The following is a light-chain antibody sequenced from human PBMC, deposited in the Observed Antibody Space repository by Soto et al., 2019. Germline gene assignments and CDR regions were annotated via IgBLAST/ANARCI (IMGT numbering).Light chain of an antibody. CDR2: GAS. V-gene: IGKV3-20*01. CDR3: QQYGNSPYT. Sequence: EIVLTQSPGTLSLSPGERATLSCRASQSVSGSCLAWYQQKPGKAPRLLIYGASSRATDIPDRFSGSGSGTDFTLTISRLEPADFAVYYCQQYGNSPYTFGQGTKLEIK. J-gene: IGKJ2*01. CDR1: QSVSGSC.